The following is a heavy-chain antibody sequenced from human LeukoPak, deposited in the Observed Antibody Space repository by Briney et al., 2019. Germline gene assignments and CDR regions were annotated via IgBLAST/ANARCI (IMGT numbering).Heavy chain of an antibody. CDR2: INPNSGGT. CDR3: ASPRQLGNWFDP. D-gene: IGHD6-6*01. J-gene: IGHJ5*02. V-gene: IGHV1-2*04. CDR1: GYTFTGYY. Sequence: ASVKVSCKASGYTFTGYYMHWVRQAPGQGLEWMGWINPNSGGTNYAQKFQGWVTMTRDTSISTAYMELSSLRSEDTAVYYCASPRQLGNWFDPWGQGTLVTVSS.